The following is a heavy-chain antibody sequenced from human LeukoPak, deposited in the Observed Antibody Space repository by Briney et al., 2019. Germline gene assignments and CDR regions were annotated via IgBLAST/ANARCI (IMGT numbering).Heavy chain of an antibody. CDR3: ARGALYYYGSGSNHFGY. CDR2: ISSSSSYI. D-gene: IGHD3-10*01. Sequence: GGSLRLSCAASGFTFSSYGMNWVRQAPGKGLEWVSFISSSSSYIYYADSVKGRFTISRDNAKNSLYLQMNSLRAEDTAVYYCARGALYYYGSGSNHFGYWGQGTLVTVSS. CDR1: GFTFSSYG. V-gene: IGHV3-21*01. J-gene: IGHJ4*02.